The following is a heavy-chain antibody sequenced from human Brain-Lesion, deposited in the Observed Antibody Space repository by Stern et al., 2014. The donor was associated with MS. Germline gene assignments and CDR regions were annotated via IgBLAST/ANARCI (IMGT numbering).Heavy chain of an antibody. CDR2: IYYSGNT. V-gene: IGHV4-39*02. CDR1: GGSVSSTSYA. Sequence: QLQLQESGPGLVKPSETLSLTCTVAGGSVSSTSYAWAWIRQPPGKGLEWIGTIYYSGNTYDTPPHKRHLPLSVTPSKNHFPLQLGLVTAADTAVYYCAGEEDIRYCSGGSCTGNWFDPWGQGTLVTVSS. D-gene: IGHD2-15*01. J-gene: IGHJ5*02. CDR3: AGEEDIRYCSGGSCTGNWFDP.